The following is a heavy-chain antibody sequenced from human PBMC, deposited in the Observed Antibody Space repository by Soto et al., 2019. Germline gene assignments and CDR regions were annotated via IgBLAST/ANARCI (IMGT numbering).Heavy chain of an antibody. V-gene: IGHV4-39*01. Sequence: QLQLQESGPGLVKPSETLSLTCTVSGGSISSSSYDWGWIRQPPGKGLEWIGSIYYSGSTYYNPTLQSGVPLSVDRCRNGSALKLSTGTAQDAALDYCACQSIDMVAYWCQGTLVTVSS. CDR3: ACQSIDMVAY. J-gene: IGHJ4*02. CDR1: GGSISSSSYD. D-gene: IGHD2-15*01. CDR2: IYYSGST.